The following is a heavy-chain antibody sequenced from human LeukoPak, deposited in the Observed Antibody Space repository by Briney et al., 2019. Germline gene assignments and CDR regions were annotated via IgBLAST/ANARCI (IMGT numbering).Heavy chain of an antibody. Sequence: GGSLRLSCAASGFTFSSDSMNWVRQAPGKGLEWVSSISSSSSYIYYADSVKGRFTISRDNAKNSLYLQMNSLRAEDTAVYYCAREDPGGYFDYWGQGTLVTVSS. CDR1: GFTFSSDS. CDR2: ISSSSSYI. J-gene: IGHJ4*02. D-gene: IGHD3-16*01. CDR3: AREDPGGYFDY. V-gene: IGHV3-21*01.